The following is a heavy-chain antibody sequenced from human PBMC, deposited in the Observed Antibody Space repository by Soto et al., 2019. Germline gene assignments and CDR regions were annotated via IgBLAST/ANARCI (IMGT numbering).Heavy chain of an antibody. CDR1: GFTVSSNY. V-gene: IGHV3-66*01. D-gene: IGHD2-15*01. CDR3: AREYCSGGRCYPDALDI. Sequence: GGSLRLSCAASGFTVSSNYMSWVRQAPGKGLEWVSIIYGGGSTYYADSVKGRFTISRDNSKNTLYLQMNSLRAEDTAVYYCAREYCSGGRCYPDALDIWGQGTKVTVSS. J-gene: IGHJ3*02. CDR2: IYGGGST.